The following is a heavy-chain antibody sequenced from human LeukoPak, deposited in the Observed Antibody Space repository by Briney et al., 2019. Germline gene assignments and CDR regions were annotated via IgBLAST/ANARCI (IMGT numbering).Heavy chain of an antibody. Sequence: PSETLSLTCTVSGGSISSYYWSWIRQPPGKGLEWIGYIYYSGSTNYNPSLKSRVTISVDTSKNQFSLKLSSVTAADTVVYYCARGIPFFDLWGRGTLVTVSS. CDR2: IYYSGST. CDR3: ARGIPFFDL. CDR1: GGSISSYY. V-gene: IGHV4-59*08. D-gene: IGHD1-14*01. J-gene: IGHJ2*01.